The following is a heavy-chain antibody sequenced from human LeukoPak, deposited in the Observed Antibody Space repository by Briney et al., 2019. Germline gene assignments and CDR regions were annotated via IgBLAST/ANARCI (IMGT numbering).Heavy chain of an antibody. Sequence: GGSLRLSCAASGFSFNTYAMSWVRQAPGKGLEWVSAISGSGGSTYYADSVKGRFTISRDNSKNTLYLQMNSLRAEDTAVYYCAKFAMIVVVITTEVGFDYWGQGTLVTVSS. CDR2: ISGSGGST. CDR1: GFSFNTYA. D-gene: IGHD3-22*01. J-gene: IGHJ4*02. V-gene: IGHV3-23*01. CDR3: AKFAMIVVVITTEVGFDY.